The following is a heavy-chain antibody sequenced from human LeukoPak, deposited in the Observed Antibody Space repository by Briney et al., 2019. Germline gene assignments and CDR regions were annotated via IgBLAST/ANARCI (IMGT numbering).Heavy chain of an antibody. CDR3: ARTGIAAAGWKVDY. Sequence: GGSLRLSCAASGFTFSSYWMSWVRQAPGKGLKWVANIKQDGSEKYYVDSVKGRFTISRDNAKNSLYLQMNSLRAEDTAVYYCARTGIAAAGWKVDYWGQGTLVTVSS. CDR1: GFTFSSYW. D-gene: IGHD6-13*01. CDR2: IKQDGSEK. J-gene: IGHJ4*02. V-gene: IGHV3-7*01.